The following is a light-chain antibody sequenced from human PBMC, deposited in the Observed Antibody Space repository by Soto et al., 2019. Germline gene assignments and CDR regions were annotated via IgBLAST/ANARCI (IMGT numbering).Light chain of an antibody. V-gene: IGLV2-23*02. CDR2: EVS. J-gene: IGLJ3*02. CDR1: SSDVGSYNL. Sequence: QSALTQPASVSGSPGQSITISWTGTSSDVGSYNLVSWNQQHPGKAPKLMIYEVSKRPSGVSNRFSGCKSGNTASLTISGLEAEDEADYYCCSYAGSSTLVFGGGTQLTVL. CDR3: CSYAGSSTLV.